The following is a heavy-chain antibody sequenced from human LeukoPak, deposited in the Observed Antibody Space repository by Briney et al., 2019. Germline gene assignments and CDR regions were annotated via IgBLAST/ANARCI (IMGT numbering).Heavy chain of an antibody. CDR2: IYHSGST. V-gene: IGHV4-39*07. CDR1: GGSISSSTYY. Sequence: SETLSLTCTVSGGSISSSTYYWDWIRQPPGKGLEWIGSIYHSGSTYYNPSLKSRVTISVDTSKNQFSLKLSSVTAADTAVYYCATLYLFGSGSYSTYYFDYWGQGTLVTVSS. J-gene: IGHJ4*02. CDR3: ATLYLFGSGSYSTYYFDY. D-gene: IGHD3-10*01.